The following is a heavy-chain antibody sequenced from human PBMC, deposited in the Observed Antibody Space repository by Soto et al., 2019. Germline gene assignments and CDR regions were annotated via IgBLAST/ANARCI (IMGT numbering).Heavy chain of an antibody. Sequence: ASVKVSCKASGYTFTGCYMHWVRQAPGQGLEWMGWINPNSGGTNYAQKFQGRVTMTRDTSISTAYMELSRLRSDDTAVYYCASWGSYYDFWSGYVGYYFDYWGQGTLVTVSS. CDR2: INPNSGGT. CDR1: GYTFTGCY. CDR3: ASWGSYYDFWSGYVGYYFDY. V-gene: IGHV1-2*02. J-gene: IGHJ4*02. D-gene: IGHD3-3*01.